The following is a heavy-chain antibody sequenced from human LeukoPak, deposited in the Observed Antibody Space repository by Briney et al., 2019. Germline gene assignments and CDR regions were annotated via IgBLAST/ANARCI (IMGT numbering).Heavy chain of an antibody. Sequence: GRSLRLSCAASGFTFSSYAMHWVRQAPGKGLEWVAVISYDGSNKYYADSVKGRFTISRDNSKNTLYLQMNSLRAEDTAVYYCAREGFKGYCSSTSCRYYYYGVDVWGQGTTVTVSS. J-gene: IGHJ6*02. V-gene: IGHV3-30*04. D-gene: IGHD2-2*01. CDR2: ISYDGSNK. CDR3: AREGFKGYCSSTSCRYYYYGVDV. CDR1: GFTFSSYA.